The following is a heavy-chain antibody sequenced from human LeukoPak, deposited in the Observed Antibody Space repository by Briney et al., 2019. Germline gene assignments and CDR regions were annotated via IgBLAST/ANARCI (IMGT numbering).Heavy chain of an antibody. J-gene: IGHJ5*02. V-gene: IGHV5-51*01. CDR1: GYSFTNYW. Sequence: GESLKTSCKGSGYSFTNYWIGWVRQMPGKGLEWMGIIYPGDSDTRYSPSFQGQVTISVDKSISTAYLQWSSLKAADTAIYYCARQRDNLIIPWGQGTLVTVSS. CDR3: ARQRDNLIIP. CDR2: IYPGDSDT. D-gene: IGHD3-9*01.